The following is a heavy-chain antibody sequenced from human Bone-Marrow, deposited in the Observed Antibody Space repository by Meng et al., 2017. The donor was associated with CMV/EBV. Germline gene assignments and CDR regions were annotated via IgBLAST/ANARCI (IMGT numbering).Heavy chain of an antibody. Sequence: SVKVSCKASGFSFTNAAVQWVRQARGEPLEWIGWIVVGSGYTSYAQKLQGRVTITRDMATSTAYMEVSSLRSGDTAVYYCASKAMDVWGQGTTVTVSS. CDR1: GFSFTNAA. CDR2: IVVGSGYT. J-gene: IGHJ6*02. CDR3: ASKAMDV. V-gene: IGHV1-58*01.